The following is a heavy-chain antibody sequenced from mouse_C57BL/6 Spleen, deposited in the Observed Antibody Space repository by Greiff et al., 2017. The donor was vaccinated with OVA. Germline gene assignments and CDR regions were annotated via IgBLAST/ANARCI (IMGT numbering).Heavy chain of an antibody. CDR1: GFTFSDYG. J-gene: IGHJ1*03. Sequence: EVMLVESGGGLVKPGGSLKLSCAASGFTFSDYGMHWVRQAPEKGLEWVAYISSGSSTIYYADTVKGRFTISRDNAKNTLFLQMTSLRSEDTAMYYCVYGNYAWYFDVWGTGTTVTVSS. CDR2: ISSGSSTI. V-gene: IGHV5-17*01. D-gene: IGHD2-10*02. CDR3: VYGNYAWYFDV.